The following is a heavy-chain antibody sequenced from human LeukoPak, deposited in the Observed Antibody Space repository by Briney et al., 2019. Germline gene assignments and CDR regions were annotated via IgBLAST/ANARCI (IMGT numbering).Heavy chain of an antibody. J-gene: IGHJ4*02. D-gene: IGHD2-2*01. CDR2: INPNDGDT. CDR3: ARANFLYCSSTTCLFDY. V-gene: IGHV1-2*02. Sequence: ASVKVSCKASGYAFTEYYMHWVRQAPGQGFEWMGWINPNDGDTNYAQKFQGRVTMTRDTSISTAHMEVSRLRSDDTAVYYCARANFLYCSSTTCLFDYWGQGTLVTVSS. CDR1: GYAFTEYY.